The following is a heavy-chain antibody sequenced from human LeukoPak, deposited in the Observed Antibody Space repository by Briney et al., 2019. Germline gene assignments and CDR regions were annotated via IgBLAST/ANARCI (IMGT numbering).Heavy chain of an antibody. V-gene: IGHV3-23*01. CDR2: ISDSGGTT. Sequence: GGSLRLSCAASGYTFSNYAMSWVRQAPGKGLEWVSGISDSGGTTFYADSVKGRFTISRDNSKNTLYLQMNSLRAEDTAVYYCAKDSSSWSFDYWGQGTLVTVSS. CDR1: GYTFSNYA. CDR3: AKDSSSWSFDY. D-gene: IGHD6-13*01. J-gene: IGHJ4*02.